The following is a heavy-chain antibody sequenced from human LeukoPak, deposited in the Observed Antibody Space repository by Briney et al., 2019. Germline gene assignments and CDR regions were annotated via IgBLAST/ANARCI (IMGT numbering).Heavy chain of an antibody. CDR2: IYPGDSDT. Sequence: GESLKISCKGSGYSFTSYWIGWVRQMPGKGLEWMGIIYPGDSDTRYSPSFQGQVTISADKSISTAYLQWSSLKASDTAMYYRARQDSSGYYFDAFDIWGQGTMVTVSS. D-gene: IGHD3-22*01. V-gene: IGHV5-51*01. CDR3: ARQDSSGYYFDAFDI. CDR1: GYSFTSYW. J-gene: IGHJ3*02.